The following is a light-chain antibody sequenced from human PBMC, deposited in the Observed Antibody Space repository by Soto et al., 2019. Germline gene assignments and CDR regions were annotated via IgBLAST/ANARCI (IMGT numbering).Light chain of an antibody. CDR1: QSISTSHY. J-gene: IGKJ1*01. CDR3: QQYGRPPKT. Sequence: ETVLTQSPATLPLSPGERGTLSFRASQSISTSHYVAWYQQKPGQAPRLLIYDSSTRATGIPDRFSGSGSGTDFILTISSLEPEDSAVYICQQYGRPPKTFGLGTKVDIK. V-gene: IGKV3-20*01. CDR2: DSS.